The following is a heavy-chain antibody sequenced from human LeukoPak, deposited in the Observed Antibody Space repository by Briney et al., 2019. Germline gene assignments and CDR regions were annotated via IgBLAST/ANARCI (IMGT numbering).Heavy chain of an antibody. V-gene: IGHV3-20*04. CDR2: ISRNGGST. J-gene: IGHJ5*02. D-gene: IGHD5-18*01. Sequence: PGGSLRLSCAASGFTFDDYGMTWVRQAPGKGLEWVCGISRNGGSTGYAASVKGRFTISKNNAENSLFLQMNSLRAEDTALYYCARGIAAMVSWGQGTLVTVSS. CDR1: GFTFDDYG. CDR3: ARGIAAMVS.